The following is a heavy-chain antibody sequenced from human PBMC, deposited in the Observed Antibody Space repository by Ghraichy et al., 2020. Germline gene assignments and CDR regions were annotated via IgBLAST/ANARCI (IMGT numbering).Heavy chain of an antibody. CDR3: AKQPKSPDSSVWYLYYFDY. Sequence: GGSLRLSCAASGFTFSSYAMSWVRQAPGKGLEWVSAISGSGGSTYYADSVKGRFTISRDNSKNTLYLQMNSLRAEDTAVYYCAKQPKSPDSSVWYLYYFDYWSQGTLVTVS. D-gene: IGHD6-19*01. J-gene: IGHJ4*02. CDR2: ISGSGGST. CDR1: GFTFSSYA. V-gene: IGHV3-23*01.